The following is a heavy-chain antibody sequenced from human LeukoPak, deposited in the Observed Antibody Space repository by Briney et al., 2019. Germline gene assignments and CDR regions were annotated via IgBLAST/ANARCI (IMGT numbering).Heavy chain of an antibody. CDR2: FDPEDGET. Sequence: ASVKVSCKVSGYTLTELSMHWVRQAPGKGLEWMGGFDPEDGETIYAQKFQGRVTMTEDTSTDTAYMELSSLRSEDTAVYYCATPAGYSGSYPDWGQGALVTVSS. J-gene: IGHJ4*02. CDR3: ATPAGYSGSYPD. V-gene: IGHV1-24*01. D-gene: IGHD1-26*01. CDR1: GYTLTELS.